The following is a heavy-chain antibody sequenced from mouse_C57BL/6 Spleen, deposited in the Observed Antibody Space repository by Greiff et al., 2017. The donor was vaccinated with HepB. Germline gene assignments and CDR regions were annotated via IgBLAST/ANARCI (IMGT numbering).Heavy chain of an antibody. J-gene: IGHJ4*01. D-gene: IGHD1-1*01. CDR3: AREGYYGSSLHAMDY. V-gene: IGHV5-4*01. CDR1: GFTFSSYA. CDR2: ISDGGSYT. Sequence: EVMPVESGGGLVKPGGSLKLSCAASGFTFSSYAMSWVRQTPEKRLEWVATISDGGSYTYYPDNVKGRFTISRDNAKNNLYLQMSHLKSEDTAMYYCAREGYYGSSLHAMDYWGQGTSVTVSS.